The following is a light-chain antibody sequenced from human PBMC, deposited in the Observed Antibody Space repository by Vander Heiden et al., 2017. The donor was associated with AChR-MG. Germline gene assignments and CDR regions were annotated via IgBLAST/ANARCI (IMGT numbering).Light chain of an antibody. Sequence: IVITQSPVTLAVSPGESANLSCRASQSVSSNLAWYQQRRGQTPRLLIYAASTRATGIPARFSGSGSGTEFTLTISSLQSEDYAVYYCRQYDNWPWTFGQGTKVEIK. V-gene: IGKV3-15*01. CDR1: QSVSSN. CDR2: AAS. J-gene: IGKJ1*01. CDR3: RQYDNWPWT.